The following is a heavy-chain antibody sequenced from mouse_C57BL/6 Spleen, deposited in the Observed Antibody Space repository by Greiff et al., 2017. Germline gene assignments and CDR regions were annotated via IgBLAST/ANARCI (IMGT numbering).Heavy chain of an antibody. CDR1: GYSITSGYY. CDR3: ARTGNYPAWFAY. J-gene: IGHJ3*01. D-gene: IGHD2-1*01. V-gene: IGHV3-6*01. CDR2: ISYDGSN. Sequence: ESGPGLVKPSQSLSLTCSVTGYSITSGYYWNWIRQFPGNKLEWMGYISYDGSNNYNPSLKNRISITRDTSKNQFFLKFNSVTTEDTATYYCARTGNYPAWFAYWGQGTLVTVSA.